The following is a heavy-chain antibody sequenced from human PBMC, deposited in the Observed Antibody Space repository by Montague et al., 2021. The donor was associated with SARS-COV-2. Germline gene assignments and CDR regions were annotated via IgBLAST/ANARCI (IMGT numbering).Heavy chain of an antibody. CDR1: GGSISSGSYY. CDR2: IYTSGST. J-gene: IGHJ4*02. CDR3: ARLLRWGLIATGYYFDY. D-gene: IGHD6-25*01. Sequence: TLSLTCTVSGGSISSGSYYWSWIRQPAGKGLEWIGRIYTSGSTNYNPSLKSRVTISVDTSKNQFSLKLSSVTAADTAVYYCARLLRWGLIATGYYFDYWGQGTLVTVSS. V-gene: IGHV4-61*02.